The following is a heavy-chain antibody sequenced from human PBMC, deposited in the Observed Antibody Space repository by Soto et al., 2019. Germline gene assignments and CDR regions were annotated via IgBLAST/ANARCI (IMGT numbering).Heavy chain of an antibody. J-gene: IGHJ4*02. CDR3: AYSSTPFHY. D-gene: IGHD6-13*01. Sequence: EVQLLESGGGLVQPGGSLRLSGAASGFTFSSYAMSWVRQAPGKGLEWVSAISGSGGSTYYADSVKGRFPISGDNSKNTLYLPMNSLRAEETAVHYCAYSSTPFHYWGQGTLVTVSS. V-gene: IGHV3-23*01. CDR2: ISGSGGST. CDR1: GFTFSSYA.